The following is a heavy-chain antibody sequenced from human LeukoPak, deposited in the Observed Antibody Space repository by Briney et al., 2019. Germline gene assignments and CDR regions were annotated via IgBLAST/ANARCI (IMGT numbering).Heavy chain of an antibody. CDR3: ARRHSSGWFYY. D-gene: IGHD6-19*01. Sequence: PSETLSLTCTVSGGSISSSSYYWGWIRQPPGKGLEWTGSIYYSGSTYYNPSLKSRVTISVDTSKNQFSLKLSSVTAADTAVYYCARRHSSGWFYYWGQGTLVTVSS. V-gene: IGHV4-39*01. J-gene: IGHJ4*02. CDR2: IYYSGST. CDR1: GGSISSSSYY.